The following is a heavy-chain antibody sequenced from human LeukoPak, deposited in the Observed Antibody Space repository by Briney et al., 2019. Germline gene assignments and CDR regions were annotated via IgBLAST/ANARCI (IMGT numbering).Heavy chain of an antibody. D-gene: IGHD2-15*01. Sequence: QTGGSLRLSCAASGFTFSNDAMSWVRQAPGKGLEWVSSISDSGDNTYYADSVKGRFTISRDNSKNTLFLQMNRLRPEDAAVYYCAKAPVTTCRGAFCYPFDYWGLGTLVTVSS. J-gene: IGHJ4*02. CDR2: ISDSGDNT. CDR1: GFTFSNDA. CDR3: AKAPVTTCRGAFCYPFDY. V-gene: IGHV3-23*01.